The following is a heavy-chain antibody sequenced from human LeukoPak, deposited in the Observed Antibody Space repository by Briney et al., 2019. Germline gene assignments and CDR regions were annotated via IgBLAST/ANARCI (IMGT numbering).Heavy chain of an antibody. CDR1: GGSFSGYY. V-gene: IGHV4-34*01. Sequence: SETLSLTCAVYGGSFSGYYWSWIRQPPGKGLEWIGEINHSGSTNYNPSLKSRVTISVDTSKNRFSLKLSSVTAADTAVYYCARSGVAGFDYWGQGTLVTVSS. D-gene: IGHD6-19*01. CDR2: INHSGST. J-gene: IGHJ4*02. CDR3: ARSGVAGFDY.